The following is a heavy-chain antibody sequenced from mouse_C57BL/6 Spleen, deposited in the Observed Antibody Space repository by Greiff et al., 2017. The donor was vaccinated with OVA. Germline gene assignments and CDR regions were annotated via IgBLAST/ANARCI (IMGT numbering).Heavy chain of an antibody. D-gene: IGHD1-1*01. CDR2: IYPGDGDT. J-gene: IGHJ2*01. CDR1: GYAFSSYW. CDR3: ARKDTTVVDYFDY. V-gene: IGHV1-80*01. Sequence: QVQLQQSGAELVKPGASVKISCKASGYAFSSYWMNWVKQRPGKGLEWIGQIYPGDGDTNYNGKFKGKATLTADKSSSTAYMQLSSLTSEDSAVYFCARKDTTVVDYFDYWGQGTTLTVSS.